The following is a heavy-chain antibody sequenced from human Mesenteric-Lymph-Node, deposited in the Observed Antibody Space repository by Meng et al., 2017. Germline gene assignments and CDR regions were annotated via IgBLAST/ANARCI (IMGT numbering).Heavy chain of an antibody. CDR3: ATRADTAMIN. D-gene: IGHD5-18*01. CDR1: GGSISSYY. J-gene: IGHJ4*02. V-gene: IGHV4-59*08. Sequence: SETLSLTCTVSGGSISSYYWSWIRQPPGKGLEWIGYIYYGGSTNYNPSLKSRVTISVDTSKNQFSLKLSSVTAADTAVYYCATRADTAMINWGQGTLVTVSS. CDR2: IYYGGST.